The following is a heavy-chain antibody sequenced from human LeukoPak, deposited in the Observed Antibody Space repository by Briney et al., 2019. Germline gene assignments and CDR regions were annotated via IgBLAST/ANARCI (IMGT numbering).Heavy chain of an antibody. J-gene: IGHJ5*02. V-gene: IGHV4-59*01. CDR3: ARGGDDGWGYNWFDP. CDR1: GGSISSYY. D-gene: IGHD2-21*02. CDR2: IYYSGST. Sequence: PSETLSLTCTVSGGSISSYYWSWIRQPPGKGLEWIGYIYYSGSTNYNPSLKSRVTISVDTSKNQFSLKLSSVTAADTAVYYCARGGDDGWGYNWFDPWGQGTLVTVSS.